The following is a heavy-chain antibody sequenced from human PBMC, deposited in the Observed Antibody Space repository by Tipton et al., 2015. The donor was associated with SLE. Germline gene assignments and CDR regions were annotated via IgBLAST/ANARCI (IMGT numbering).Heavy chain of an antibody. CDR3: ARGGRTIATRRGWFDP. CDR2: INHSGST. CDR1: GGSFSGLY. J-gene: IGHJ5*02. V-gene: IGHV4-34*01. Sequence: TLSLTCVVYGGSFSGLYWSWIRQPPGKGLEWIGEINHSGSTNYNPSLKSRVTISVDASKNQFSLKMNSVTAADTAVYYCARGGRTIATRRGWFDPWGQGTRVTVSS. D-gene: IGHD6-6*01.